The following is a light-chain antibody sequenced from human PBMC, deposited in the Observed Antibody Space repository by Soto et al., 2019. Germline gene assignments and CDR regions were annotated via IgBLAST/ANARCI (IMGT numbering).Light chain of an antibody. Sequence: QSVLTQPASVSGSPGQSITISCTGTSSDVGGYNYVSWYQQYPGKAPRLMIYDVSSRPSGVSNRFSGSKSGNTASLTISDLQSEDEADYYCSSYTSSSPLFGGGTKLTVL. CDR1: SSDVGGYNY. V-gene: IGLV2-14*03. CDR3: SSYTSSSPL. J-gene: IGLJ3*02. CDR2: DVS.